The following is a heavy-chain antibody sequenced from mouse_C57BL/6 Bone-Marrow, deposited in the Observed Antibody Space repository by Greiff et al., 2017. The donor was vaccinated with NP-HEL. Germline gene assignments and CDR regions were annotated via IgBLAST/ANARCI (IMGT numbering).Heavy chain of an antibody. CDR1: GYTFTSYG. CDR2: IYPRSGNT. CDR3: AREDKNSNYRYYFDY. J-gene: IGHJ2*01. Sequence: VQLQQSGAELARPGASVKLSCKASGYTFTSYGISWVKQRTGQGLEWIGEIYPRSGNTYYNEKFKGKATLTADKSSSTAYMELRSLTSEDSAVYFCAREDKNSNYRYYFDYWGQGTTLTVAS. D-gene: IGHD2-5*01. V-gene: IGHV1-81*01.